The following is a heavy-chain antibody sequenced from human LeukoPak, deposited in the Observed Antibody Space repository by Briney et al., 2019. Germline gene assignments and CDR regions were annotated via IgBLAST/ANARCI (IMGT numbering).Heavy chain of an antibody. Sequence: SGPTLVNPTQTLTLTCTFSGFSLTTTGVGVGWIRQPPGKALEWLTVIYWDDDKRDSPSLKSRLTITKDTSKNQVVLTMTNMDPVDTATYYCAHRRVSSSYHGNTYDYWGQGTLVTVSS. V-gene: IGHV2-5*02. CDR3: AHRRVSSSYHGNTYDY. CDR2: IYWDDDK. CDR1: GFSLTTTGVG. D-gene: IGHD6-13*01. J-gene: IGHJ4*02.